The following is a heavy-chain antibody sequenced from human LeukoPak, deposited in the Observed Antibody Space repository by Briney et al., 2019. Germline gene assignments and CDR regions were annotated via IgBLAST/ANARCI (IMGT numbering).Heavy chain of an antibody. CDR1: GYTFTGYY. J-gene: IGHJ4*02. D-gene: IGHD3-22*01. CDR2: IDPKRGGT. CDR3: ARDRGRDTYYYDSSGYYLFDY. Sequence: ASVKVSCKASGYTFTGYYMHWLRQAPGQGLEWMGWIDPKRGGTNYAQKFQGRVTMTRDTSISTAYMELSRLRSDDTAVYYCARDRGRDTYYYDSSGYYLFDYWGQGTLVTVSS. V-gene: IGHV1-2*02.